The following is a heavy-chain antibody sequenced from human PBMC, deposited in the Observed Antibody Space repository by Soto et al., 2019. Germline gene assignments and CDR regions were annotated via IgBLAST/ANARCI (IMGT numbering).Heavy chain of an antibody. V-gene: IGHV1-46*01. CDR1: GFSFSDYF. CDR3: ARDGPTTVTTYGMDV. J-gene: IGHJ6*02. D-gene: IGHD4-4*01. CDR2: INPSGDSR. Sequence: ASVKVSCKASGFSFSDYFMHWVRQAPGQGLEWMGIINPSGDSRNYAQKFQGRVTITRDTSTSTAYMELRSLRSDDTAVYYCARDGPTTVTTYGMDVWGQGTTVTVSS.